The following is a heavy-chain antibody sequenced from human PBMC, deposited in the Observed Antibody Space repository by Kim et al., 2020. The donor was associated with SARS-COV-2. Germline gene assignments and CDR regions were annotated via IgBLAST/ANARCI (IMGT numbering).Heavy chain of an antibody. J-gene: IGHJ6*02. V-gene: IGHV3-9*01. CDR1: GFTFDDYA. D-gene: IGHD6-19*01. CDR2: ISWNSGSI. Sequence: GGSLRLSCAASGFTFDDYAMHWVRQAPGKGLEWVSGISWNSGSIGYADSVKGRFTISRDNAKNSLYLQMNSLRAEDTALYYCAKAHSRIAVAEYYYYYGMDVWGQGTTVTVSS. CDR3: AKAHSRIAVAEYYYYYGMDV.